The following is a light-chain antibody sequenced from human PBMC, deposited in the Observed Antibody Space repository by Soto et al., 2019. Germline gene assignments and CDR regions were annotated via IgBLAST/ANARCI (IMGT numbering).Light chain of an antibody. CDR2: DDS. Sequence: SYELTQPPSVSVAPVDTARITLGRNNIGSDTVHWYQQKPGQAPVVVVYDDSERPSGTPERISGSNSGDTATLTIRRVEAGDEADYYCLVWDSIGDNYVFGSGTKVTVL. J-gene: IGLJ1*01. CDR3: LVWDSIGDNYV. V-gene: IGLV3-21*02. CDR1: NIGSDT.